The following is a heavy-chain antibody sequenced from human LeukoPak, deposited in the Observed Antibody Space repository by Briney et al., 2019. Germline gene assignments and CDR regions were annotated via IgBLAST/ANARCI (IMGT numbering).Heavy chain of an antibody. D-gene: IGHD4-23*01. V-gene: IGHV4-59*08. Sequence: PSETLSLTCTVSGGSISSYYWSWIRQPPGKGLEWIGYIYYSGSTNYNPSLKSRVTISVDTSKNQFSLKLRSVTDADTAVYYCARESVVKGFGYYYGMDVWGQGTTVTVSS. CDR2: IYYSGST. CDR1: GGSISSYY. J-gene: IGHJ6*02. CDR3: ARESVVKGFGYYYGMDV.